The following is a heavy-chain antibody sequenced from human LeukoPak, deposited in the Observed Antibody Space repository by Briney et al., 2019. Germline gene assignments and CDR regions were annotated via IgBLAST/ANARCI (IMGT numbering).Heavy chain of an antibody. Sequence: GGSLRLSCAASGFTFSSYAMSWVRQAPGKGLEWVSAISGSGGSTYYADSVKGRFTISRDNSKNTLYLQMHSLRAEDTAVYYCAKGYDFWSGYYLVYWGQGTLVTVSS. D-gene: IGHD3-3*01. CDR1: GFTFSSYA. V-gene: IGHV3-23*01. CDR2: ISGSGGST. CDR3: AKGYDFWSGYYLVY. J-gene: IGHJ4*02.